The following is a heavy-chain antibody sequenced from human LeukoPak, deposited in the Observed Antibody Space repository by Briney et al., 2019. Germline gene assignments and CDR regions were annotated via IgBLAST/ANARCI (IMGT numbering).Heavy chain of an antibody. CDR1: GFIFSDSA. V-gene: IGHV3-73*01. CDR2: IRSKANNYAT. J-gene: IGHJ4*02. CDR3: AKDYCSNGICYTGFDY. D-gene: IGHD2-8*01. Sequence: PGGSLRLSCAASGFIFSDSAMHWVRQASGRGLEWVGRIRSKANNYATAYAASVKGRFTISRDDSKNTTHLQMNSLKTEDTAVYYCAKDYCSNGICYTGFDYWGQGTLVTVSS.